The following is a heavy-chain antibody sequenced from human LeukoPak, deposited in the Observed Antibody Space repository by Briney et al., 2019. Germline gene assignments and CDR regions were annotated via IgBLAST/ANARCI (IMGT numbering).Heavy chain of an antibody. D-gene: IGHD1-1*01. CDR3: ARGDSTGIGINDAFDI. CDR2: IKQDGNEK. CDR1: GFTFSNYW. J-gene: IGHJ3*02. V-gene: IGHV3-7*01. Sequence: PGGSLRLSCAASGFTFSNYWMSWVRQAPGKGLEWVANIKQDGNEKHYVDSVKGRFAISRDNAKNSLYLQMNSLRVEDTAMFYCARGDSTGIGINDAFDIWGQGTMVTVSS.